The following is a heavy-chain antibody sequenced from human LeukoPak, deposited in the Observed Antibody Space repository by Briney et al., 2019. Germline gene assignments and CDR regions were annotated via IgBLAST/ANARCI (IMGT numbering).Heavy chain of an antibody. D-gene: IGHD6-13*01. CDR1: GGTFSSYA. Sequence: SVKVSCKASGGTFSSYAISGVRQAPGQGLEWMGGIIPIFGTANYAQKFQGRVTITADKSTSTAYMELSSLRSEDTAVYYCASARGFSSSWYRVEVMDVWGKGTTVTVSS. CDR3: ASARGFSSSWYRVEVMDV. J-gene: IGHJ6*03. V-gene: IGHV1-69*06. CDR2: IIPIFGTA.